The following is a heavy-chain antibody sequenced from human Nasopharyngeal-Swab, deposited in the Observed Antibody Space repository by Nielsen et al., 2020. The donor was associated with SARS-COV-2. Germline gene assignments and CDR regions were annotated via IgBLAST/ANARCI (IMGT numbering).Heavy chain of an antibody. CDR3: AKALLHIVVVTAPGGY. J-gene: IGHJ4*02. V-gene: IGHV3-23*01. CDR1: GFTFGSYA. CDR2: ISGSGGST. Sequence: GGSLRLSCAASGFTFGSYAMSWVRQAPGKGLEWVSAISGSGGSTYYADSVKGRFTISRDNSKNTLYLQMNSLRAEDTAVYYCAKALLHIVVVTAPGGYWGQGTLVTVSS. D-gene: IGHD2-21*02.